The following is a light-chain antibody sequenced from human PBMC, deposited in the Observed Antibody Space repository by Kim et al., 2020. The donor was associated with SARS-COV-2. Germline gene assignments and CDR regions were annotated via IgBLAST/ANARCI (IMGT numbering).Light chain of an antibody. J-gene: IGKJ1*01. CDR3: QQCYTTPWT. CDR2: WAS. V-gene: IGKV4-1*01. CDR1: QSVLYSSNNKNC. Sequence: DIVMTQSPDSLAVSLGERATINCKSSQSVLYSSNNKNCLAWYQQKPGQPPELLIYWASTRESGVPDRFSGSGSGTDFTLTISGLQAEDVAVYYCQQCYTTPWTFGQGTKVDIK.